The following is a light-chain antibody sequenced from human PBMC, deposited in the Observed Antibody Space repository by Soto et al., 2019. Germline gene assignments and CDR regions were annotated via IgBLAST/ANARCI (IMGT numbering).Light chain of an antibody. CDR2: EGS. V-gene: IGLV2-23*01. Sequence: QSALTQPASVSGSPGQSITISCTGTNSDVGSYNLVSWYQQHPGKAPKLLIYEGSKRPSGVSNRFSGSKSGNTASLTISGLQAEDEADYYCCSYAGSSTWVFGGGTKL. CDR1: NSDVGSYNL. CDR3: CSYAGSSTWV. J-gene: IGLJ3*02.